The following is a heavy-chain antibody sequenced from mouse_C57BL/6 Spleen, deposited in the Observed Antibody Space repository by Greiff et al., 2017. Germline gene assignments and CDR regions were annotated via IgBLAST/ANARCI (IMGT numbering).Heavy chain of an antibody. CDR2: IYPGDGDT. J-gene: IGHJ2*01. CDR1: GYAFSSSW. Sequence: VKLMESGPVLVKPGASVKISCKASGYAFSSSWMNWVKQRPGKGLEWIGRIYPGDGDTNYNGKFKGKAPLTADKSSSTAYMQLSSLTSEDSAVYFCAREDYYGPWFDYWGQGTTLTVSS. CDR3: AREDYYGPWFDY. D-gene: IGHD1-1*01. V-gene: IGHV1-82*01.